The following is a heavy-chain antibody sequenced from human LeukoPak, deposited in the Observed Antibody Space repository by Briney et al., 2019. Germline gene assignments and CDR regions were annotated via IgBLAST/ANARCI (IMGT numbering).Heavy chain of an antibody. V-gene: IGHV3-23*01. J-gene: IGHJ4*02. CDR2: ISGSCGST. D-gene: IGHD3-22*01. Sequence: GGSLRLSCAASGFTFSSYAMSWVRQAPGKGLEWVSAISGSCGSTYYADSVKGRFTISRDNSKNTLYLQMNSLRAEDTAVYYCARAISEYYYDSSGYYYYFDYWGQGTLVTVSS. CDR3: ARAISEYYYDSSGYYYYFDY. CDR1: GFTFSSYA.